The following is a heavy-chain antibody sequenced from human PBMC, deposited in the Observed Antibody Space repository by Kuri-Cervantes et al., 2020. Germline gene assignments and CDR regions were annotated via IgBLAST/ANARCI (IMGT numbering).Heavy chain of an antibody. CDR3: ARDRRAAVFDY. J-gene: IGHJ4*02. Sequence: ASVKVSCKASGYTFTSYAMRWVRQAPGQRLEWMGWSNAGNGNTKYSQEFQGRVTITRDTSTSTAYMELRSLRSDDTAVYYCARDRRAAVFDYWGQGTLVTVSS. CDR2: SNAGNGNT. D-gene: IGHD6-13*01. CDR1: GYTFTSYA. V-gene: IGHV1-3*02.